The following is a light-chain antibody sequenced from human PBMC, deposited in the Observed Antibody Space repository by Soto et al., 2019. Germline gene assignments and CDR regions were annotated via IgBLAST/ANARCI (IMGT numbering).Light chain of an antibody. J-gene: IGKJ3*01. Sequence: EIVLTQSPGTLSLPQGEEPPPPSRAGQIFTSSYLAWYQQKPGQAPRLLIYGASSRATGIPDRFSGSGSGTDFTLTISRLEPEDFAVYYCQQYGSSPGFTFGPGTKVDIK. V-gene: IGKV3-20*01. CDR2: GAS. CDR3: QQYGSSPGFT. CDR1: QIFTSSY.